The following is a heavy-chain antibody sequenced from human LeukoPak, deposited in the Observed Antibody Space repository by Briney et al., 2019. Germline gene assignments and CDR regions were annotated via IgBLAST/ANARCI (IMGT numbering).Heavy chain of an antibody. Sequence: ASVKVSCKASDYTFTSYGISWVRQAPGQGLEWMGWISAYNGNTNYAQKLQGRVTMTTDTSTSTAYMELRSLRSDDTAVYYCARAPLVGATRGYYFDYWGQGTLVTVSS. CDR1: DYTFTSYG. V-gene: IGHV1-18*01. J-gene: IGHJ4*02. CDR2: ISAYNGNT. CDR3: ARAPLVGATRGYYFDY. D-gene: IGHD1-26*01.